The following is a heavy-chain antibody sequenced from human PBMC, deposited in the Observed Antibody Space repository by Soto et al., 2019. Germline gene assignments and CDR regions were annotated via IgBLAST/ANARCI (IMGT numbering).Heavy chain of an antibody. CDR3: ARPSNRGIDY. D-gene: IGHD7-27*01. Sequence: SETLSLTCTVSGGSISSSSYYWGWIRQPPGKGLEWIGSIYYSGSTYYNPSLKSRVTISVDTSKNQSSLKLSSVTAADTAVYYCARPSNRGIDYWGQGTLVTVSS. J-gene: IGHJ4*02. CDR2: IYYSGST. CDR1: GGSISSSSYY. V-gene: IGHV4-39*01.